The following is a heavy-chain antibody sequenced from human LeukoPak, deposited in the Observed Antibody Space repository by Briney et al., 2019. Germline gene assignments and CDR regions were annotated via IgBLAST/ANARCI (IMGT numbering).Heavy chain of an antibody. CDR1: GFTFSSYA. V-gene: IGHV3-30*04. D-gene: IGHD6-13*01. J-gene: IGHJ6*02. Sequence: GGSLRLSCAASGFTFSSYAMHWVRQAPGKGLEWVAVISYDGSNKYYADSVKGRFTISRDNSKNTLYLQMNSLRAEDTAVYYFARASGYSSSWYLRDYYYYGMDVWAKGPRSPSP. CDR2: ISYDGSNK. CDR3: ARASGYSSSWYLRDYYYYGMDV.